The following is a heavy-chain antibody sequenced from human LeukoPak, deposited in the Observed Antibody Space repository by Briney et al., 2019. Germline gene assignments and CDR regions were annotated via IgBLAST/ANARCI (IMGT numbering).Heavy chain of an antibody. Sequence: SDTLSLTCTVSGYSITSGSYWGWIRQPPGKGLEWIVNVYHRGTTYYNPSLKSRLTISVDTSKNHFSLRLSSLSAADTAIYYRARFADTNYDAFDIWGQGTLVTVSS. CDR1: GYSITSGSY. V-gene: IGHV4-38-2*02. D-gene: IGHD4-11*01. CDR3: ARFADTNYDAFDI. CDR2: VYHRGTT. J-gene: IGHJ3*02.